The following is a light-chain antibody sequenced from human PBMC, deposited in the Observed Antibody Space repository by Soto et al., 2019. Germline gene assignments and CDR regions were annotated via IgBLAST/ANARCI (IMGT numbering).Light chain of an antibody. CDR1: QSVNSN. CDR2: DAS. V-gene: IGKV3-15*01. J-gene: IGKJ4*01. Sequence: EIVMTQSPATLSVSPGEIATLSCRASQSVNSNLAWYRQKPGQAPRLLISDASTRTTGVPARFSGRGSGTEFTLTISSLQSEDSGIYYCQQYNFWPPLTFGRGTKVEIK. CDR3: QQYNFWPPLT.